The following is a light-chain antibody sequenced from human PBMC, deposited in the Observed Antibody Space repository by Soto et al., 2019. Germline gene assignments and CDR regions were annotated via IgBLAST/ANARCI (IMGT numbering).Light chain of an antibody. J-gene: IGLJ1*01. CDR1: SSDVGGYNY. CDR2: DVS. Sequence: QSVLTQPASVSGSPGQSITISCTGTSSDVGGYNYVSWYQQHPGKAPKLMIYDVSNRPSGVSNRFSGSKSGNTASLTISGPQAEDEADYYCSSYTSSSTPYVFVTGTKVTV. V-gene: IGLV2-14*01. CDR3: SSYTSSSTPYV.